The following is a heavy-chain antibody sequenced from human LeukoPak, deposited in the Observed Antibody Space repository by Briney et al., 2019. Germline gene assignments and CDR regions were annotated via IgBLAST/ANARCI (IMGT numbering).Heavy chain of an antibody. CDR2: ISSSSSYI. D-gene: IGHD3-22*01. J-gene: IGHJ4*02. Sequence: PGGSLRLSCAASGFTFSDYTMYWVRQAPGKGLEWVSSISSSSSYIYYADSVRGRFTISRDNSKNTLYLQMNSLRAEDTAVYYCARDSADYYDSSGYFDYWGQGTLVTVSS. V-gene: IGHV3-21*01. CDR3: ARDSADYYDSSGYFDY. CDR1: GFTFSDYT.